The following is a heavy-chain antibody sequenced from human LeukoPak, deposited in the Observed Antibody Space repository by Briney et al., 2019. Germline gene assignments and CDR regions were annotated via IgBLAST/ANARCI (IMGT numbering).Heavy chain of an antibody. V-gene: IGHV3-64D*06. CDR3: VRAYDLLTGYYDY. Sequence: PGGSLRLSCSASGFAFSVYAFHWVRQAPGKGLEDVSIISSTGGSTYYAASVKGRITISRDNSKNMVYLQMSSLRAEDTAIYYCVRAYDLLTGYYDYWGQGTLVTVSS. CDR2: ISSTGGST. CDR1: GFAFSVYA. D-gene: IGHD3-9*01. J-gene: IGHJ4*02.